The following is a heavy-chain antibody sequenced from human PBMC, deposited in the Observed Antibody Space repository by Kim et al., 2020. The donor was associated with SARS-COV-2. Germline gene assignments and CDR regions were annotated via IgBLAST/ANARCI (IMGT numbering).Heavy chain of an antibody. V-gene: IGHV4-59*01. Sequence: SETLSLTCTVSGGSISSYYWSWIRQPPGKGLEWIGYIYYSGITNYNPSLKSRVTISVDTSKNQFSLKLSSVTAADTAVYYFARGILRYFDWSGSFDYWGQGTLVTVSS. CDR3: ARGILRYFDWSGSFDY. D-gene: IGHD3-9*01. CDR2: IYYSGIT. J-gene: IGHJ4*02. CDR1: GGSISSYY.